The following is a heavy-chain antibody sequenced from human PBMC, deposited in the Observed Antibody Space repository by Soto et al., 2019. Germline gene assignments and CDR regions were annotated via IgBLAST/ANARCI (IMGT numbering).Heavy chain of an antibody. J-gene: IGHJ3*02. CDR1: GFTFSSYG. CDR3: ARIGPSIAALYDAFDI. CDR2: IWYDGSNK. D-gene: IGHD6-6*01. V-gene: IGHV3-33*01. Sequence: QVQLVESGGGVVQPGRSLRLSCAASGFTFSSYGMHWVRQAPGKGLEGVAVIWYDGSNKYYADSVKGSFTISRDNSKNSLYLQMNSLRAEDTAVYYCARIGPSIAALYDAFDIWGQGTMVTVSS.